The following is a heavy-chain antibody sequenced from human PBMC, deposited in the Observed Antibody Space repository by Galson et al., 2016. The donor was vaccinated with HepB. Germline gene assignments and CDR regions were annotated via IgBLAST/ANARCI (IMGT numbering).Heavy chain of an antibody. J-gene: IGHJ4*02. CDR2: ITGGSSI. CDR3: VRTGSGSYSAY. D-gene: IGHD3-10*01. CDR1: GFTFKNYE. V-gene: IGHV3-69-1*02. Sequence: SLRLSCAASGFTFKNYEMNWVRQAPGKGLEWVSAITGGSSIFYADSVRGRFTTSRDNARNSLSLEMNSLRAEDTALYYRVRTGSGSYSAYWGQGTLVTVSS.